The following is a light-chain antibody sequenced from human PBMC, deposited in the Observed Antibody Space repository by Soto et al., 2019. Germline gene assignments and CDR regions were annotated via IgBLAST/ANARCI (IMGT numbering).Light chain of an antibody. CDR1: QSISTN. Sequence: DIQMTQSPSSLSASVGDRVTITCRASQSISTNLNWYQQKPGKAPKLLIYYASSMQTGVPSRFSSSRCGTEFTLTISSLQHEDFATYYCQQSYNTPPDTFGQGTKLEIK. J-gene: IGKJ2*01. CDR2: YAS. CDR3: QQSYNTPPDT. V-gene: IGKV1-39*01.